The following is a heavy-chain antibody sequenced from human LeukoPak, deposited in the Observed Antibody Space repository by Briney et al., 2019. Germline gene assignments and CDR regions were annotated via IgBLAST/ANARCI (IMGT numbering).Heavy chain of an antibody. D-gene: IGHD3-10*01. Sequence: GGSLRLSCAASGFTFSSYGMHGVRQAPAKGLEGVAFIRYDGSNKYYADSVKGRFTSSRDNSKNTLYLKMNSLRAEDTAVYYCAKDYSKTSYYGSGTYYRPNWFDPWGQGTLVTVS. J-gene: IGHJ5*02. V-gene: IGHV3-30*02. CDR2: IRYDGSNK. CDR1: GFTFSSYG. CDR3: AKDYSKTSYYGSGTYYRPNWFDP.